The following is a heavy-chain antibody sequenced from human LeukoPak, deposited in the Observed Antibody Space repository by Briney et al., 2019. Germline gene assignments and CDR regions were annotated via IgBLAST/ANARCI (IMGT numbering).Heavy chain of an antibody. V-gene: IGHV4-39*07. CDR1: GGSISSSRYY. Sequence: PSETLPLTCTVSGGSISSSRYYWGWIRQPPGKGLEWIGSIYYSGSTYYNPSLKSRVTISVDTSKNQFSLKLSSVTAADTAVYYCASGGGGSHYFDYWGQGTLVTVSS. CDR3: ASGGGGSHYFDY. J-gene: IGHJ4*02. CDR2: IYYSGST. D-gene: IGHD3-16*01.